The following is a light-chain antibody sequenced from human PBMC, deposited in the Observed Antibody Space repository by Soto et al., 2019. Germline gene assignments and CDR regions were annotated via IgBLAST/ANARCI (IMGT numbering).Light chain of an antibody. CDR1: QSVTNNY. CDR2: DAS. CDR3: QQYYSSPYT. V-gene: IGKV3-20*01. J-gene: IGKJ2*01. Sequence: EIVLTQSPGTLSLSPGERATLSCRASQSVTNNYLTWYQQKPGQAPRLLIYDASSRATGIPDRFSGSGSGTGFTLAISRLEPADFAVYYCQQYYSSPYTFGQGTKLEI.